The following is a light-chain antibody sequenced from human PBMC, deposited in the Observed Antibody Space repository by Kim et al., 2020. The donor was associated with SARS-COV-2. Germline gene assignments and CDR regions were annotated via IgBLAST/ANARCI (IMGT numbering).Light chain of an antibody. CDR3: ASYTSGDRDVV. CDR2: DVS. V-gene: IGLV2-14*03. J-gene: IGLJ2*01. Sequence: QSALTQPASVSGSPGQSITISCTGSTSDVGGYNYVSWYQQHPGKAPRLLIYDVSNRPSGVSSRFSGSKSGNTASLTISGLQAEDEADYYCASYTSGDRDVVFGGGTKVTVL. CDR1: TSDVGGYNY.